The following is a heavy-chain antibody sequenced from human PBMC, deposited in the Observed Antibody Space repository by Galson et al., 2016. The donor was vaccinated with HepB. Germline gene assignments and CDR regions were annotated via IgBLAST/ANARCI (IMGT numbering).Heavy chain of an antibody. CDR2: INSGGGDT. D-gene: IGHD5-18*01. Sequence: SVKVSCKASGYTFTTYYMHWVRQAPGQGLEWMGIINSGGGDTTHAEKFQGRVTMTRDTSTDTVYMELSSLRSKDTAVYYCARGAATDISYDYWGQGTLVTVSA. J-gene: IGHJ4*02. V-gene: IGHV1-46*01. CDR3: ARGAATDISYDY. CDR1: GYTFTTYY.